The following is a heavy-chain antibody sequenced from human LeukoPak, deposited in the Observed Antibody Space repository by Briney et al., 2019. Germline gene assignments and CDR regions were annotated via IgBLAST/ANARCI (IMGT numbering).Heavy chain of an antibody. D-gene: IGHD5-18*01. V-gene: IGHV1-69*13. Sequence: SVKVSCKDSGYTFTSYAISWVRQAPGQGLEWMGGIIPIFGAANYAQKFQGRVTITADESTSTAYMELSSLRSEDTAVYYCALLKRGYSYVVYWGQGTLVTVSS. CDR3: ALLKRGYSYVVY. CDR2: IIPIFGAA. CDR1: GYTFTSYA. J-gene: IGHJ4*02.